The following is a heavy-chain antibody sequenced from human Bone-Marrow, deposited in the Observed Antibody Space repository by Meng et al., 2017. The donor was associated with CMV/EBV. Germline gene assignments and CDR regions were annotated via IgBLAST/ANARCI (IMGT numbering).Heavy chain of an antibody. J-gene: IGHJ6*02. D-gene: IGHD6-19*01. CDR2: ISSSGSTI. V-gene: IGHV3-48*03. CDR1: GFTFSSYE. CDR3: ARDQVGGSGFRYYYYGMDV. Sequence: GESLKISCAASGFTFSSYEMNWVRQAPGKGLEWVSYISSSGSTIYYADSVKGRFTISRDNSKNTLYLQMNSLRAEDTAVYYCARDQVGGSGFRYYYYGMDVWGQGTTVTVSS.